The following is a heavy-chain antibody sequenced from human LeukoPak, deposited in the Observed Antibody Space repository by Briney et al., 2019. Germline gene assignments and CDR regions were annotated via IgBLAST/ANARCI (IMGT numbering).Heavy chain of an antibody. CDR2: VYYSGST. V-gene: IGHV4-59*01. J-gene: IGHJ4*02. CDR3: ARVDYDTSGYFDY. CDR1: GGSISTYY. D-gene: IGHD3-22*01. Sequence: SETLSLTCTVSGGSISTYYWSWIRQPPGKGLEWIGYVYYSGSTNYNPSLKSRVTISVDTSKNQFSLKLSSVTAADTAVYYCARVDYDTSGYFDYWGLGTLVTVSS.